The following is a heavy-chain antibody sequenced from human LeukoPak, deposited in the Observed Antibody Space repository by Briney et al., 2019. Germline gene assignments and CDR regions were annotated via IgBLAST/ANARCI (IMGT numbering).Heavy chain of an antibody. Sequence: SETLSLTCTVSGGSISSSSYYWGWIRQPPGKGLEWIGSIYYSGSTYYNPSLKSRVTISVDTSKNQFSLKLSSVTAADTAVYYCARASSSWYVAAWFDPWGQGTLVTVSS. CDR3: ARASSSWYVAAWFDP. D-gene: IGHD6-13*01. J-gene: IGHJ5*02. V-gene: IGHV4-39*01. CDR1: GGSISSSSYY. CDR2: IYYSGST.